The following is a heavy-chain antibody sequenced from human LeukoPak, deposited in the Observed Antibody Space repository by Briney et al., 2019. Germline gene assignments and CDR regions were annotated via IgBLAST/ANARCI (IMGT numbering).Heavy chain of an antibody. CDR1: EVTFSSYS. Sequence: GGSLRLSCAASEVTFSSYSMNWVRQAPGKGLEWVSSISGSSSFIYYADSVKGRFTISRDNTKNSLYLQMNSLRAEDTAVYYCAREQWFGELWGFDPWGQGTLVTVSS. D-gene: IGHD3-10*01. CDR3: AREQWFGELWGFDP. CDR2: ISGSSSFI. V-gene: IGHV3-21*01. J-gene: IGHJ5*02.